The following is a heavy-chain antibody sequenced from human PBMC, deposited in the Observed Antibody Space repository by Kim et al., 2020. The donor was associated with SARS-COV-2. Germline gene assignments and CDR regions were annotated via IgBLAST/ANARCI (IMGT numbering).Heavy chain of an antibody. D-gene: IGHD2-15*01. CDR3: ARGCSGGSCAPRTPLDY. CDR1: GFTFSDYY. J-gene: IGHJ4*02. CDR2: ISSSSSYT. Sequence: GGSLRLSCAASGFTFSDYYMSWIRQAPGKGLEWVSYISSSSSYTNYADSVKGRFTISRDNAKNSLYLQMNSLRAEDTAVYYCARGCSGGSCAPRTPLDYWGQGTLVTVSS. V-gene: IGHV3-11*05.